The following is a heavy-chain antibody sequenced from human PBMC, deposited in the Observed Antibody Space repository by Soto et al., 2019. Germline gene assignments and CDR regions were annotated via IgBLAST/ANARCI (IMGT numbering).Heavy chain of an antibody. V-gene: IGHV3-74*01. J-gene: IGHJ4*02. CDR1: GFTFSSYW. Sequence: EVQLVESGGGLVQPGGSLRLSCAASGFTFSSYWMHWVRQAPGKGLLWVSRIKSDGSGTYYADSVKGRLTISRDNAKNTLYLQMNRLRAEDTAVYYCARGDGDYYDGNGYLGRHWGQGTLVTVSS. D-gene: IGHD3-22*01. CDR3: ARGDGDYYDGNGYLGRH. CDR2: IKSDGSGT.